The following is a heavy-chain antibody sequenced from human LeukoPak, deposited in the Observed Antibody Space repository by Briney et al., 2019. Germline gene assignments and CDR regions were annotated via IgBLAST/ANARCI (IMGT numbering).Heavy chain of an antibody. D-gene: IGHD7-27*01. CDR3: AKDRWISNWGSGDV. Sequence: GGSLRLSCAASGFTFSSYAMSWVRQAPGKGLEWVSAISGSGGSTYYADSVKGRFTISRDNSKNTLYLQMNSLRAEDTAVYYRAKDRWISNWGSGDVWGQGTTVTVSS. V-gene: IGHV3-23*01. CDR2: ISGSGGST. CDR1: GFTFSSYA. J-gene: IGHJ6*02.